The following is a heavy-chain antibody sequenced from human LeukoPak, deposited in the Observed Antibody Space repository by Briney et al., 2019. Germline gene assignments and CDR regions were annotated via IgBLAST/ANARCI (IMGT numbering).Heavy chain of an antibody. Sequence: GSLGLSCAASGFTFSSYSMSWIRQPPGKGLEWIGEINRSGSTNYNPSLKSRVTISVDTSKNQFSLKLSSVTAADTAVYYCASVGTTVTTDWFDPWGQGTLVTVSS. CDR2: INRSGST. CDR1: GFTFSSYS. D-gene: IGHD4-17*01. V-gene: IGHV4-34*01. CDR3: ASVGTTVTTDWFDP. J-gene: IGHJ5*02.